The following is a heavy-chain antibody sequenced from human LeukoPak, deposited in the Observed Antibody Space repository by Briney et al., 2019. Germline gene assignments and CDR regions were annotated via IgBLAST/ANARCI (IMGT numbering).Heavy chain of an antibody. V-gene: IGHV3-53*01. Sequence: GGSLRLSCAASGFTVSSSYMSWVRQAPGKGLEWVSVIYSDGSTSYADSVKGRFTISRDNSKNTLYLQMNSLRAKDTAVYYCARDSPRVGMDVWGQGTTVTVSS. J-gene: IGHJ6*02. CDR2: IYSDGST. CDR1: GFTVSSSY. CDR3: ARDSPRVGMDV.